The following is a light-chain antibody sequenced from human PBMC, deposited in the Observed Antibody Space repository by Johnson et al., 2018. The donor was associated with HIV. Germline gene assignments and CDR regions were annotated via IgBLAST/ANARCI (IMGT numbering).Light chain of an antibody. Sequence: QSVLTQPPSASGTPGQRVTISCSGSSSNIGSNTVSWYQQLPGTAPKLLIYENNKRPSGIPDRFSGSKSCTSATLGITGLQTGDEADYYCGTWDSSLSASYVFGSGTKVTVL. J-gene: IGLJ1*01. V-gene: IGLV1-51*02. CDR3: GTWDSSLSASYV. CDR2: ENN. CDR1: SSNIGSNT.